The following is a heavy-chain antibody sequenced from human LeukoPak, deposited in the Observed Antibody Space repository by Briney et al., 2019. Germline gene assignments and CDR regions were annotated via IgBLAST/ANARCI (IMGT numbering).Heavy chain of an antibody. CDR3: ARSHRSSGWSQEYFQY. V-gene: IGHV4-59*08. J-gene: IGHJ1*01. CDR2: IYYSGST. Sequence: SSETLSLTCTVSSDSISSYYWSWIRQPPGKGLEWIGYIYYSGSTNYNPSLKSRVTISIDTSKNQFSLKLSSVTAADTAVYYCARSHRSSGWSQEYFQYWGQGTLVTVSS. D-gene: IGHD6-19*01. CDR1: SDSISSYY.